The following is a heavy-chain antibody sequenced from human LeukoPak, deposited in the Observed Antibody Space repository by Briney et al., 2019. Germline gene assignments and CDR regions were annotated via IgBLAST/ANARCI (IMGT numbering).Heavy chain of an antibody. CDR1: GFTFSSYS. J-gene: IGHJ4*02. CDR3: ARSLEAGYSSSWYWGY. Sequence: GGSLRLSCAASGFTFSSYSMNWVRQAPGKGLGWVSYISSSSTIYYADSVKGRFTISRDNGKNSLYLQMNSLRAEDTAVYYCARSLEAGYSSSWYWGYWGQGTLVTVSS. V-gene: IGHV3-48*01. CDR2: ISSSSTI. D-gene: IGHD6-13*01.